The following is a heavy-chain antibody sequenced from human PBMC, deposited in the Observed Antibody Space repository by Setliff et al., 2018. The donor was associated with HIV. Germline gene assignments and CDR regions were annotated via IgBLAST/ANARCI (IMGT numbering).Heavy chain of an antibody. V-gene: IGHV3-15*05. CDR3: TTGFGKYCG. CDR1: GFTFSNAW. J-gene: IGHJ1*01. Sequence: PGGSLRLSCAASGFTFSNAWMNWVRQAPGKGLEWVGRIKSKADGGTTDYAAPVKGRFTISRDDSNHTVYLHMNGLKTEDTAVYYCTTGFGKYCGWGQGTLVTVSS. D-gene: IGHD2-21*01. CDR2: IKSKADGGTT.